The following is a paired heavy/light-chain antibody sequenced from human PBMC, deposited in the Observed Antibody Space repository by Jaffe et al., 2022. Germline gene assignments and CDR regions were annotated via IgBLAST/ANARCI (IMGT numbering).Light chain of an antibody. Sequence: QSALTQPASVSGSPGQSITISCTGTSSDVGSYNLVSWYQQHPGKAPKLMIYEGSKRPSGVSNRFSGSKSGNTASLTISGLQAEDEADYYCCSSWVFGGGTKLTVL. CDR3: CSSWV. V-gene: IGLV2-23*01. CDR2: EGS. J-gene: IGLJ3*02. CDR1: SSDVGSYNL.
Heavy chain of an antibody. CDR2: IYHSGST. J-gene: IGHJ5*02. CDR3: ARDGAPGLLWFGEFPPYNWFDP. D-gene: IGHD3-10*01. CDR1: GYSISSGYY. Sequence: QVQLQESGPGLVKPSETLSLTCAVSGYSISSGYYWGWIRQPPGKGLEWIGSIYHSGSTYYNPSLKSRVTISVDTSKNQFSLKLSSVTAADTAVYYCARDGAPGLLWFGEFPPYNWFDPWGQGTLVTVSS. V-gene: IGHV4-38-2*02.